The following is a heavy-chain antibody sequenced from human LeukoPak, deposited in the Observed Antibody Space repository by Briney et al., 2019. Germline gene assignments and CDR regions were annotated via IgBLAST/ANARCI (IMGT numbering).Heavy chain of an antibody. J-gene: IGHJ4*02. CDR1: GYSISSGYY. D-gene: IGHD6-13*01. CDR3: ARHHRIAEAVDY. V-gene: IGHV4-38-2*01. CDR2: IYHSGST. Sequence: SETLSLTCAVSGYSISSGYYWGWIRQPPGKGLEWIGSIYHSGSTYYNPSLKSRVTISVDTSKNQFSLKLSSVTAADTAVYYCARHHRIAEAVDYWGQGTLVTVSS.